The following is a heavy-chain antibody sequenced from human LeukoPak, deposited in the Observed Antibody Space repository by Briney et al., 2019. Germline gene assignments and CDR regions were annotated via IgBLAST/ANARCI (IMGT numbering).Heavy chain of an antibody. CDR2: IIPIFGTA. CDR3: ARAASTGTFDYYYYYMDV. CDR1: GGTLSSYA. J-gene: IGHJ6*03. Sequence: SVKVSCKASGGTLSSYAISWVRQAPGQGLEWMGGIIPIFGTANYAQKFQGRVTITTDESTSTAYMELSSLRSEDTAVYYCARAASTGTFDYYYYYMDVWGKGTTVTVSS. D-gene: IGHD1-1*01. V-gene: IGHV1-69*05.